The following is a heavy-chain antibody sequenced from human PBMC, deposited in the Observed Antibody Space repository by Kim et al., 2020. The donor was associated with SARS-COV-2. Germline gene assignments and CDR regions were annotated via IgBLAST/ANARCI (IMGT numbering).Heavy chain of an antibody. CDR3: ARRPYDSSVNWFDP. V-gene: IGHV7-4-1*02. D-gene: IGHD3-22*01. J-gene: IGHJ5*02. CDR1: GYTFTSYA. CDR2: INTNTGNP. Sequence: ASVKVSCKASGYTFTSYAMNWVRQAPGQGLEWMGWINTNTGNPTYAQGFTGRFVFSLDTSVSTAYLQISSLKADDTALYYCARRPYDSSVNWFDPWGQGTLVTVSS.